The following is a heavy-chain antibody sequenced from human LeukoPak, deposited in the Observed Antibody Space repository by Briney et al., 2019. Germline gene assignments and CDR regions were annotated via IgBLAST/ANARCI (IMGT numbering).Heavy chain of an antibody. CDR3: ARGDSGYDYGFDN. D-gene: IGHD5-12*01. Sequence: SVKVSCKASGGTFSSHAISWVRQAPGQVLEWVGGIIPIFGTTNYAQEFQGRVTITTDESTSTRYMELRSLRSDDTAVYYCARGDSGYDYGFDNWGQGTLVTVSS. V-gene: IGHV1-69*05. CDR2: IIPIFGTT. J-gene: IGHJ4*02. CDR1: GGTFSSHA.